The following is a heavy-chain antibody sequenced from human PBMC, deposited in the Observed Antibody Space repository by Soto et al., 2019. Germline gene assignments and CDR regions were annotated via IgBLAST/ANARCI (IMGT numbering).Heavy chain of an antibody. Sequence: ASVKVSCKASGYTFTSYATHWVRQAPGQRLEWMGWINAGNGNTKYSQKFQGRVTITRDTSASTAYMELSSLRSEDTAVYYCARAPLSSPVWFDPWGQGTLVTVSS. V-gene: IGHV1-3*01. CDR3: ARAPLSSPVWFDP. J-gene: IGHJ5*02. CDR2: INAGNGNT. CDR1: GYTFTSYA. D-gene: IGHD6-6*01.